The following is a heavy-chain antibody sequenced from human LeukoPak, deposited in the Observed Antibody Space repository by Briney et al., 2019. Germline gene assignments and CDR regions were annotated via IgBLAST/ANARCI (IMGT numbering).Heavy chain of an antibody. D-gene: IGHD4-17*01. CDR1: GYSISSGYY. CDR3: ASWEATVTYFDY. V-gene: IGHV4-38-2*02. J-gene: IGHJ4*02. Sequence: SETLSLTCTVSGYSISSGYYWGWIRQPPGKGLEWIGSIYHSGSTYYNPSLKSRVTISVDTSKNQFSLKLSSVTAADTAVYYCASWEATVTYFDYWGQGTLVTVSS. CDR2: IYHSGST.